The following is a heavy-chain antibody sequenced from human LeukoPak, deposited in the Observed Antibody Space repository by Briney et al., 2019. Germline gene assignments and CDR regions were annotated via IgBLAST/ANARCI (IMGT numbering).Heavy chain of an antibody. CDR2: LYATGDT. D-gene: IGHD2-2*01. CDR3: ARDPSRGNFDY. J-gene: IGHJ4*02. V-gene: IGHV4-4*07. Sequence: SEALSLTCTVSGGSVSSYYWSWIRQPAGEGVEGIARLYATGDTHYNPSFQSRVAMSVDTSRGQFSLRLSSVTAADTAVYYCARDPSRGNFDYWGQGILVTVSS. CDR1: GGSVSSYY.